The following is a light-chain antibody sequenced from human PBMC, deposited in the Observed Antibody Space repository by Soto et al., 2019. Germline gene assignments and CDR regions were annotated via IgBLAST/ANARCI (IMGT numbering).Light chain of an antibody. CDR1: QTIKNL. J-gene: IGKJ5*01. V-gene: IGKV3-15*01. CDR3: QQYHNWPIT. CDR2: YAS. Sequence: TQSPATLSVSPGEGVTLSCRASQTIKNLLAWYQQRPGQSPRLLLYYASTRATGVPARFSGSGSGTEFTLAISSLRSEDFAVYSCQQYHNWPITFGQGKRLEVK.